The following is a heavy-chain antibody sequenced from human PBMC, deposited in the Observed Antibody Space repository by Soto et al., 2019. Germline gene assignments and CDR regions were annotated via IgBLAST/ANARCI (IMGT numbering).Heavy chain of an antibody. J-gene: IGHJ3*02. Sequence: ASVKVSCKASGYTFTSYGISWVRQAPGQGIEWMGWVSAYNGNTNYAQKLQGRVTMTTHTSTSTAYMELRSLRSDDTAVYYCARERHLVDDSSVYSLEALDIWGQGTMVTVS. CDR1: GYTFTSYG. CDR2: VSAYNGNT. V-gene: IGHV1-18*01. D-gene: IGHD3-22*01. CDR3: ARERHLVDDSSVYSLEALDI.